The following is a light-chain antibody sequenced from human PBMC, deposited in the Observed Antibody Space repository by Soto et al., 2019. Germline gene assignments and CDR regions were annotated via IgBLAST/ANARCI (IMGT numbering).Light chain of an antibody. CDR3: CSLKTSSTYV. V-gene: IGLV2-14*01. J-gene: IGLJ1*01. CDR2: DVT. CDR1: SSDVGGYNY. Sequence: QSVLTQPASVSGSPGQSITISCTGTSSDVGGYNYVSWYQQYPGKAPKVMIYDVTNRPSGVSNRFSGSRSGNTASLTISGLQAEDEADYYCCSLKTSSTYVFGTGTKVTVL.